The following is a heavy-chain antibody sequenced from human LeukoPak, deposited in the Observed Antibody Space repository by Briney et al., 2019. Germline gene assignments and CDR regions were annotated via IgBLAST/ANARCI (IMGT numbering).Heavy chain of an antibody. CDR1: GGSMSSSSYY. V-gene: IGHV4-39*02. J-gene: IGHJ4*02. CDR3: VRVRGYWLVRGYLDY. CDR2: IYYSGAN. Sequence: PSETLSLTCTVSGGSMSSSSYYWGWVRHSPGKGLEWIGSIYYSGANHYNPSLKSRVTMSVDTSKNQFSVKLTSVTATDPAVYYCVRVRGYWLVRGYLDYWGQGTQVTASS. D-gene: IGHD6-19*01.